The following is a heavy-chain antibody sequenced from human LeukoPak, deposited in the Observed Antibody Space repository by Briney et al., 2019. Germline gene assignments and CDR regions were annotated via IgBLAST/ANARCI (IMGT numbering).Heavy chain of an antibody. J-gene: IGHJ3*02. CDR1: GGSISSSGYY. CDR2: IYYSGST. V-gene: IGHV4-31*03. Sequence: SQTLSLTCTVSGGSISSSGYYWSWIRHYPGKGLEWIGYIYYSGSTHYNPPLKSRVTISVDTSKNQFSLKLSSVTAADTAVYYCARDGSTPGAFDIWGQGTMVTVSS. CDR3: ARDGSTPGAFDI. D-gene: IGHD1-1*01.